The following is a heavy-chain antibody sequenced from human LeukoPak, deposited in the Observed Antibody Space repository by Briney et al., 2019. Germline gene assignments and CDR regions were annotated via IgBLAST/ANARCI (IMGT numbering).Heavy chain of an antibody. D-gene: IGHD1-1*01. Sequence: QPGGSLRLSCAVSGFAFGSEAMSWVRQSPARGLEWVASISPGGGTTYYADYVKGRFTISRDNAKNSLYLQMNSLRAEDTAVYYCARESEAGTNPFDYWGQGTLVTVSS. J-gene: IGHJ4*02. CDR3: ARESEAGTNPFDY. CDR2: ISPGGGTT. V-gene: IGHV3-23*01. CDR1: GFAFGSEA.